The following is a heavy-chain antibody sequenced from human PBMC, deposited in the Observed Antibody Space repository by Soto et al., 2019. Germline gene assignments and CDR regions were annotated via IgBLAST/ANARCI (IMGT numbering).Heavy chain of an antibody. CDR1: GFTFSSYG. Sequence: QVQLVESGGGVVQPGRSLRLSCAASGFTFSSYGIHWVRQAPGKGLEWVAVISYDGTNKYYADSVQGRFTVSRDNSKNTLYLQMNSLRADDTAVYYCAKTWNDRKYYFDYWGQGTLVTVSS. CDR3: AKTWNDRKYYFDY. CDR2: ISYDGTNK. V-gene: IGHV3-30*18. D-gene: IGHD1-1*01. J-gene: IGHJ4*02.